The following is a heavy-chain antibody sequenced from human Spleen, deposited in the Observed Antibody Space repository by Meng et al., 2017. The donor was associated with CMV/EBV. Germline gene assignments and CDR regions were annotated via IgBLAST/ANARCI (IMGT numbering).Heavy chain of an antibody. CDR3: ARDRLMGRDVWGSPTPLGY. V-gene: IGHV1-2*02. CDR2: INPNSGGT. J-gene: IGHJ4*02. CDR1: GYTFTNFY. Sequence: ASVKVSCKTSGYTFTNFYMHWVRQAPGQGLEWMGWINPNSGGTNYAQKLQGRVTMTTDTSTSTAYMELRSLTSDDTAVYYCARDRLMGRDVWGSPTPLGYWGQGTLVTVSS. D-gene: IGHD3-16*01.